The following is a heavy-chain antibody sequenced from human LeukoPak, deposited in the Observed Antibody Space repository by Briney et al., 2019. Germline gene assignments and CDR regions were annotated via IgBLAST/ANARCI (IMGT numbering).Heavy chain of an antibody. J-gene: IGHJ4*02. Sequence: SETLSLTCTVSGGSISSYYWSWIRQPPGKGLEWIGYIYYSGSTYYNSSLKSRVTISVDTSKNQFSLKLSSVTAADTAVYYCARTTYYYDSSGYYPDYWGQGTLVTVSS. V-gene: IGHV4-59*06. CDR2: IYYSGST. CDR3: ARTTYYYDSSGYYPDY. CDR1: GGSISSYY. D-gene: IGHD3-22*01.